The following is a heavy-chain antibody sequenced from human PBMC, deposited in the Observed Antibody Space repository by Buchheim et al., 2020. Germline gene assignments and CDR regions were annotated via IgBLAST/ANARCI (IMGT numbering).Heavy chain of an antibody. V-gene: IGHV4-39*01. CDR1: GGSISSSSNY. CDR3: ARRRDGYNRVGRPGYFDY. J-gene: IGHJ4*02. Sequence: QLQLQESGPGLVKPSETLSLTCTVSGGSISSSSNYWGWIRQPPGKGLEWIGSIYYSGSTYQNPSLKSRVTISVDTSKNQFSLQLSSVTAADTAVYYCARRRDGYNRVGRPGYFDYWGQGTL. D-gene: IGHD5-24*01. CDR2: IYYSGST.